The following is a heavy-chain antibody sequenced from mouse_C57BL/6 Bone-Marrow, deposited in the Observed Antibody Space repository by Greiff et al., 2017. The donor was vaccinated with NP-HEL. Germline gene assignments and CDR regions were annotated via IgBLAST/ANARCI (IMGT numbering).Heavy chain of an antibody. CDR1: GFNINNTY. D-gene: IGHD1-1*01. CDR3: ASYYGSFYWYFDV. Sequence: VQLQQSVAELVRPGASVKLSCTASGFNINNTYMHWVKQRPEQGLEWIGRIDPANGNTKYAPKFQGKATITADTSSNTAYLQLSSLTSEDTAIYYCASYYGSFYWYFDVWGTGTTVTVSS. CDR2: IDPANGNT. J-gene: IGHJ1*03. V-gene: IGHV14-3*01.